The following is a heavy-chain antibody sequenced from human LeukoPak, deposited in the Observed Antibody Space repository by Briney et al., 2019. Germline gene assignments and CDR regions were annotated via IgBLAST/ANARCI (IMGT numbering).Heavy chain of an antibody. V-gene: IGHV4-59*10. CDR3: ASEGVVPGFFDY. Sequence: PSETLSLTCAVYGGSFSGYYWSWIRQPPGKGLEWIGRIYTSGSTNYNPSLKSRVTMSVGTSKNQVSLKVSSVTAADTAVYYCASEGVVPGFFDYWGHGTLVTVSS. J-gene: IGHJ4*01. CDR1: GGSFSGYY. D-gene: IGHD2-8*01. CDR2: IYTSGST.